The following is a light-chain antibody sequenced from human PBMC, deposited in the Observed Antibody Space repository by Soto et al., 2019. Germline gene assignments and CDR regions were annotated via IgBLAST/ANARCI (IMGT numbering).Light chain of an antibody. CDR2: AAS. Sequence: DILLTQSPSSLSASVGDRVTITCRASQNIDMYLSWYQQKPGRAPKLLIYAASTLQSGVPSRFNGSGSGTLFSLTISGLQPEDFATYFCQQSYNSPPLTFGAGTKVEI. J-gene: IGKJ4*01. CDR3: QQSYNSPPLT. CDR1: QNIDMY. V-gene: IGKV1-39*01.